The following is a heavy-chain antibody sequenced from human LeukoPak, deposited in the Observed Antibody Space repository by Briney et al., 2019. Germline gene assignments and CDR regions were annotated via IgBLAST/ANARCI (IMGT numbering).Heavy chain of an antibody. V-gene: IGHV3-21*01. CDR3: ARDRFSLYYYDSSGYYRGYFQH. J-gene: IGHJ1*01. CDR1: GFTFSSYS. Sequence: GGSLRLSCAASGFTFSSYSMNWVRQAPGKGLEWVSSISSSSSYIYYADSVKGRFTISRENAKNSLYLQMNSLRAEDTAVYYCARDRFSLYYYDSSGYYRGYFQHWGQGTLVTVSS. CDR2: ISSSSSYI. D-gene: IGHD3-22*01.